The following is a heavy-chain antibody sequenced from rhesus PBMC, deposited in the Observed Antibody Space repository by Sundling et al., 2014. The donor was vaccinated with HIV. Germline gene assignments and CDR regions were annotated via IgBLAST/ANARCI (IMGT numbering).Heavy chain of an antibody. CDR2: IYGSGGST. CDR1: GGSISDSYY. D-gene: IGHD1-44*01. V-gene: IGHV4-106*01. CDR3: AREGVGTLYYYGLDS. Sequence: QVQLQESGPGLVKPSETLFLTCAVSGGSISDSYYWSWIRQSPGKGLEWIGYIYGSGGSTYYNPSLKSRVTISTDTSKNQFSLKLSSVTAADTAVYYCAREGVGTLYYYGLDSWDQGVVVTVSS. J-gene: IGHJ6*01.